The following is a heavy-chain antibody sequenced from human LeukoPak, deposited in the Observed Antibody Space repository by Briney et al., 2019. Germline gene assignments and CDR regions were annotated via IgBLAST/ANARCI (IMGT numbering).Heavy chain of an antibody. J-gene: IGHJ4*02. CDR1: GYTFTSYY. D-gene: IGHD6-19*01. CDR3: ARDIGSGWSSIDY. V-gene: IGHV1-2*02. Sequence: ASVKVSCKASGYTFTSYYMHWVRQAPGQGLEWMGWINPNSGGTNYAQKFQGRVTMTRDTSISTAYMELSRLRSDDTAVYYCARDIGSGWSSIDYWGQGTLVTVSS. CDR2: INPNSGGT.